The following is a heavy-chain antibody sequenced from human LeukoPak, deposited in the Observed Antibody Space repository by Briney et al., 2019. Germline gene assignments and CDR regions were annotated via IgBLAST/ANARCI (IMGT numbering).Heavy chain of an antibody. Sequence: SETLSLTCTVSGGSISGNYWNWIRQPPGKGLEWIGYIYYTGSTNYNPSLESRVTMSVDTSKNQVSLRLSSVTAADTAVYYCARGDPYDSSGYYSPPPDYWGQGTLVTVSS. CDR3: ARGDPYDSSGYYSPPPDY. V-gene: IGHV4-59*08. CDR2: IYYTGST. D-gene: IGHD3-22*01. J-gene: IGHJ4*02. CDR1: GGSISGNY.